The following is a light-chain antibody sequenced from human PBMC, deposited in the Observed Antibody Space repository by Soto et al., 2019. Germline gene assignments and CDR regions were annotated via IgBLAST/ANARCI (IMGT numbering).Light chain of an antibody. J-gene: IGKJ1*01. CDR1: QTASSSY. CDR2: GTS. V-gene: IGKV3-20*01. CDR3: QHYTDSLWT. Sequence: EIVLTHSPDTLSLSPGEVATLSCRASQTASSSYLAWYQQKPGQAPRLLIYGTSTRATGIPDRFSGSGSGTDFTLTISGLEPEDFAVYYCQHYTDSLWTFGQGTKMDIK.